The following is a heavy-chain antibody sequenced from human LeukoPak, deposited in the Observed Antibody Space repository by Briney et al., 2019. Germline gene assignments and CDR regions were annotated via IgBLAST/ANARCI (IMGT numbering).Heavy chain of an antibody. Sequence: SETLSLTCTVSGGSINYYYWMWIRQPPGKGLEWIGYIYYSGGTHYNPSLKSRVTMLVDTSKNQFSLKLTAVTAADTAVYYCARETPVAGHFDYWGQGSLVTVSS. CDR2: IYYSGGT. CDR1: GGSINYYY. J-gene: IGHJ4*02. D-gene: IGHD2-15*01. CDR3: ARETPVAGHFDY. V-gene: IGHV4-59*01.